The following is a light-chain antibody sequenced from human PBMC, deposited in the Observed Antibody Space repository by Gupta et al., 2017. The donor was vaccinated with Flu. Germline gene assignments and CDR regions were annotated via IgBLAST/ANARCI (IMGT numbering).Light chain of an antibody. CDR2: EVS. CDR1: SIDVGGDKY. V-gene: IGLV2-14*01. Sequence: SALTQPDYVSGSPGQSITISCTGTSIDVGGDKYVSWYQHHPGKAPKLMIFEVSNRPSGVANRFSGSKSGNTASLTIAGLQTEDEADYYCSSYTNTNTLVVFGGGTKLTVL. CDR3: SSYTNTNTLVV. J-gene: IGLJ2*01.